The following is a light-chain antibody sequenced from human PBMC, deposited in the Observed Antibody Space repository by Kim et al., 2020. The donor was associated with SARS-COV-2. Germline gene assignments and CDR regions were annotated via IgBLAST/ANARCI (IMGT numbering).Light chain of an antibody. J-gene: IGKJ4*01. CDR2: DAS. V-gene: IGKV1-5*01. Sequence: DIQMTQSPSTLSASVGDRVSITCRASQRISSWLAWYQQKPGKAPKLLIYDASSLESGVPSRFSGSGSGTEFSLTISSLQPDDFATYFCQQYNSYSPLACVGGTKVDIK. CDR3: QQYNSYSPLA. CDR1: QRISSW.